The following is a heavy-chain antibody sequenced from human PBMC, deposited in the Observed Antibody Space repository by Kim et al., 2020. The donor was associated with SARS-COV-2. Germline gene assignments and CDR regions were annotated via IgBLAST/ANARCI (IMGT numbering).Heavy chain of an antibody. CDR1: GGSISSYY. J-gene: IGHJ4*02. CDR3: ARRGASWSHDF. V-gene: IGHV4-59*01. Sequence: SETLSLTCTVSGGSISSYYWSWIRQPPGKGLEWIGYIFYIGSTNYNPSLESRVTISVDTSKNQFSLRLTSVTAADTAVYYCARRGASWSHDFWGQGTLVTVSS. CDR2: IFYIGST. D-gene: IGHD2-2*01.